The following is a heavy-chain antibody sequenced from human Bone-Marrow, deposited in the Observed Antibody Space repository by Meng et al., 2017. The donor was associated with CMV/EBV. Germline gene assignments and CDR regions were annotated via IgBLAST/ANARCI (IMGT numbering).Heavy chain of an antibody. CDR1: GYTFIVNY. CDR3: ARDQQLVPLY. CDR2: INPNSGDT. Sequence: ASVKVSCKASGYTFIVNYIHWVRQAPGQGLEWMGWINPNSGDTTYEQKFQGRVTMTRDTSIGTAYMELTSLTSDDTAVYYCARDQQLVPLYWGQGTLVTVSS. V-gene: IGHV1-2*02. J-gene: IGHJ4*02. D-gene: IGHD6-13*01.